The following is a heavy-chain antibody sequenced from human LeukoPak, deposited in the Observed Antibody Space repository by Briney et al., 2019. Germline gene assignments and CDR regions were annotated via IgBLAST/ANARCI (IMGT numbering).Heavy chain of an antibody. Sequence: SETLSLTCTVSGGSISSYYWSWIRQPPGKGLEWIGYIYYSGSTNYNPSLKGRVTISVDTSKNQFSLKLSSVTAADTAVYYCAREHGDGYFDYWGQGTLVTVSS. CDR1: GGSISSYY. D-gene: IGHD3-10*01. CDR2: IYYSGST. J-gene: IGHJ4*02. V-gene: IGHV4-59*01. CDR3: AREHGDGYFDY.